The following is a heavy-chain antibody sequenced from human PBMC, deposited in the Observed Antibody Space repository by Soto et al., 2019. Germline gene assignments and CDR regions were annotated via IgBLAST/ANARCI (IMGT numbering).Heavy chain of an antibody. J-gene: IGHJ4*02. CDR2: INHSGST. CDR1: GGSFSGYY. V-gene: IGHV4-34*02. Sequence: QVQLEQWGAGLLKPSETLSLTCAVYGGSFSGYYWSWIRQPPGKGLEWIGEINHSGSTNYNPSLKSRXXIXVXXSKNQFSLNLYSVTAADTAVYYCARGRWLRQSFDSWGQGTLVTVSS. D-gene: IGHD5-12*01. CDR3: ARGRWLRQSFDS.